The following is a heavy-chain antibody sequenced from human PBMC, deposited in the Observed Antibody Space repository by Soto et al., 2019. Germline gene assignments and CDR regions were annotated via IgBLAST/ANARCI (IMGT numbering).Heavy chain of an antibody. D-gene: IGHD3-10*01. J-gene: IGHJ4*02. V-gene: IGHV1-18*01. Sequence: ASVKVSCKASGGTFSTYTITWVRQAPGQGLEWMGWISAYNGNTNYAQKFQGRVTMTTDTSTSTAYMELRSLGSDDTAVYYCAIVWFGEFVYQFLYWGQGTLVTVSS. CDR3: AIVWFGEFVYQFLY. CDR2: ISAYNGNT. CDR1: GGTFSTYT.